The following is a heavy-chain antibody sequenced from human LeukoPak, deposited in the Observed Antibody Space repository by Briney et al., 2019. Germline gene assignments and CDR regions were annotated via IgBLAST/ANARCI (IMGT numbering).Heavy chain of an antibody. J-gene: IGHJ3*02. CDR1: GITFSSYD. CDR3: ATLPTIFGVADSFDT. V-gene: IGHV3-23*01. CDR2: ISDRGKT. Sequence: PGGSLRLSCVASGITFSSYDMSWVRQAPGKGLEWISAISDRGKTDYADSVKGRFTISRDNSKNTIYLQLSSLRADDTAIYYCATLPTIFGVADSFDTWGQGTLVTVSS. D-gene: IGHD3-3*01.